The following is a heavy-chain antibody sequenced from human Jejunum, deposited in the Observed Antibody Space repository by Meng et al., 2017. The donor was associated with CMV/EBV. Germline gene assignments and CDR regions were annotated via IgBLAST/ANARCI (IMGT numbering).Heavy chain of an antibody. D-gene: IGHD3-10*01. J-gene: IGHJ6*02. CDR3: ARGGVKVYYFNAMDV. Sequence: FPFNNYAMNWVRQAPGKGLQWVSAIGDSGDRTYYADSEKGRFTISRDNSKNTLYLQMNSLRAENTAVYYCARGGVKVYYFNAMDVWGQGTPVTVSS. CDR2: IGDSGDRT. V-gene: IGHV3-23*01. CDR1: FPFNNYA.